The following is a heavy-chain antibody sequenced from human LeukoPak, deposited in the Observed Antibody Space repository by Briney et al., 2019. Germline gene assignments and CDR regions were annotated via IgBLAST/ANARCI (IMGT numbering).Heavy chain of an antibody. CDR3: GRAQVDTAMPTGS. J-gene: IGHJ5*02. Sequence: GGSLRLSCAASGFTFSDFYMSWIRQAPGKGLEWVSYISSSGNTKYYADSVKGRFTMSRDNAKNSLYLQMDSLRVEDTAVYYCGRAQVDTAMPTGSWGQGTLVTVSS. V-gene: IGHV3-11*01. CDR1: GFTFSDFY. CDR2: ISSSGNTK. D-gene: IGHD5-18*01.